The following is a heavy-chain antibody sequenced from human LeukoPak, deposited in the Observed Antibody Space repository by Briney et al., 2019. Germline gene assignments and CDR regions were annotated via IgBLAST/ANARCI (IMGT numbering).Heavy chain of an antibody. D-gene: IGHD1-7*01. CDR2: IYYSGTT. CDR1: DGSISNYY. V-gene: IGHV4-59*01. J-gene: IGHJ5*02. CDR3: ARSRYNGNYDLLFDP. Sequence: SETLSLTCSVSDGSISNYYCSWIRQPPGKGLEWIGYIYYSGTTNYNPSLKSRVTISVDTSKNQFSLKLSSVTAADTAVYYCARSRYNGNYDLLFDPWGQGTLVTVSS.